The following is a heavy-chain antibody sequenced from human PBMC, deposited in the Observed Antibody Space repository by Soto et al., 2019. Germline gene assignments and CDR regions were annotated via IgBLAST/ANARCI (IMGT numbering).Heavy chain of an antibody. Sequence: QVQLVQSGAEVKKPGASVRVSCKASGFTFTGYHIHWVRQAPGQGLEWMGCINPNTGDTDYGQKFQGRVTMTRDTSINTAYLELNRLIVDDTARYFCARGPPNNSWFDPWGQGTLVTVSP. CDR2: INPNTGDT. J-gene: IGHJ5*02. CDR3: ARGPPNNSWFDP. V-gene: IGHV1-2*02. D-gene: IGHD1-1*01. CDR1: GFTFTGYH.